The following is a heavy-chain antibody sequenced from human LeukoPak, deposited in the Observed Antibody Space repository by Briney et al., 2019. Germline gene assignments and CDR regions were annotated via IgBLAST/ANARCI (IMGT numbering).Heavy chain of an antibody. Sequence: SETLSLTCTVSGGSISNYYWSWIRQSPGRGLEWIGYIYYTGSTNYNPSLRSRLTISVDTSKNQFSLKLSSVTAADTAVYYCARDPRTSVAPSGKGYSWFDPWGQGTLVTVSS. V-gene: IGHV4-59*01. D-gene: IGHD4-23*01. CDR1: GGSISNYY. CDR2: IYYTGST. CDR3: ARDPRTSVAPSGKGYSWFDP. J-gene: IGHJ5*02.